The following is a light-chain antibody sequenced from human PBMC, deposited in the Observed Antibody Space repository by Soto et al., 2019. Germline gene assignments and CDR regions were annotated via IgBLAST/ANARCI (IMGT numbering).Light chain of an antibody. J-gene: IGKJ5*01. V-gene: IGKV3-15*01. CDR3: KQYKEWPPFT. CDR1: QRVSSSY. CDR2: GAS. Sequence: EIVLTQSPGTLSLSPGERATLSCRASQRVSSSYLAWYQQKPGQAPRLLILGASTRATGIPARFSGSGSGTEFTLSISSLQSEDFAVYYCKQYKEWPPFTFGQGTRLEIK.